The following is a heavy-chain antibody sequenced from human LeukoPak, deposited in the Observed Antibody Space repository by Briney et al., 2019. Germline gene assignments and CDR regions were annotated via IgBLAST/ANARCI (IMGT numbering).Heavy chain of an antibody. J-gene: IGHJ4*02. D-gene: IGHD4/OR15-4a*01. CDR2: IRYDGSIK. V-gene: IGHV3-30*02. CDR3: AKDKETIPTCFAS. CDR1: GFSFTSYG. Sequence: GGSLRLSCAASGFSFTSYGMHWVRQAPGKGLEWVAFIRYDGSIKYYGDSVKGRFTISRDNSKNTLYLEINSLRPEDTAMYYCAKDKETIPTCFASWGRGTLVTVAS.